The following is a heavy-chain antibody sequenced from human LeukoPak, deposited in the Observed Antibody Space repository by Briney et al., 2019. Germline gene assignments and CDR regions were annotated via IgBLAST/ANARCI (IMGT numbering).Heavy chain of an antibody. CDR1: GASIRSYY. V-gene: IGHV4-59*08. D-gene: IGHD5-24*01. Sequence: SETLSLTCTVSGASIRSYYWSWIRQPPGKGLECIGYIYYTGSTNYNYNPSLKSRVTISVDTSKNQFSLKLSSVTAADTAVYYCARHGPRRDGYNYDYWGPGTLVTVSS. CDR2: IYYTGSTNY. CDR3: ARHGPRRDGYNYDY. J-gene: IGHJ4*02.